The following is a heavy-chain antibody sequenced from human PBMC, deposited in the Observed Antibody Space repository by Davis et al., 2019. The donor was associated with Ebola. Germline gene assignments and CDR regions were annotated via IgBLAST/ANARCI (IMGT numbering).Heavy chain of an antibody. CDR2: IISNSGGT. Sequence: ASVKVSCKASGYTFTGYNMHWVRQAPGQGLEWMGRIISNSGGTNYAQKFQGRVTVTRDTSISTVYMELSSLRYDDTADYYCARGHNYAHEYWGQGTLVTVSS. CDR1: GYTFTGYN. V-gene: IGHV1-2*06. D-gene: IGHD4-11*01. CDR3: ARGHNYAHEY. J-gene: IGHJ4*02.